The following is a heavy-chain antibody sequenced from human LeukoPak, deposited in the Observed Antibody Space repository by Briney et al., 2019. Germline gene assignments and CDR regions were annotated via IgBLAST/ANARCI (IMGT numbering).Heavy chain of an antibody. V-gene: IGHV6-1*01. J-gene: IGHJ4*02. CDR1: VDSVSTNNVA. CDR2: TYYRSKRYN. CDR3: AREDLGAAYFDF. D-gene: IGHD3-16*01. Sequence: SQTLSLTCAISVDSVSTNNVAWNWIRQSPSRGLEWLGRTYYRSKRYNDYAVYVKSRITVNPDTSTNQFCLQLNCVTPADTAIYYCAREDLGAAYFDFWGQGTLVTVSS.